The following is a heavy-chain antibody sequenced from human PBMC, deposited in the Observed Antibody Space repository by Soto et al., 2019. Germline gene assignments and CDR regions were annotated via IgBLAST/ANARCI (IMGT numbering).Heavy chain of an antibody. CDR2: IYDSGKT. D-gene: IGHD5-18*01. J-gene: IGHJ6*02. V-gene: IGHV4-4*02. CDR1: GGSISSSNW. CDR3: AGDRGYGYNYYGMVV. Sequence: QVQLQESGPGLVKPSGTLSLTCAVSGGSISSSNWWTWVRQPPGKGLEWIGEIYDSGKTNYKPSLKSRVTISVDKSKNQVSLKLNSVTAADTAVYYCAGDRGYGYNYYGMVVWGQGTTVTVSS.